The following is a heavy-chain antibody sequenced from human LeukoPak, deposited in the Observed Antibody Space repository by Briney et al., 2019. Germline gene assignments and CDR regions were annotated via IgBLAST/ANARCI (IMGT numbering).Heavy chain of an antibody. CDR3: AKGYNCGWYEEPFDL. CDR2: ISHDGSNN. J-gene: IGHJ5*02. Sequence: PGGSLRLSCAASGFTFSSYGMHWVRQAPGKGLEWVALISHDGSNNYYADSVKGRFTISRDNFKNTLYLEMTSLRAEDTAVYYCAKGYNCGWYEEPFDLWGQGTLVTVSS. D-gene: IGHD6-19*01. CDR1: GFTFSSYG. V-gene: IGHV3-30*18.